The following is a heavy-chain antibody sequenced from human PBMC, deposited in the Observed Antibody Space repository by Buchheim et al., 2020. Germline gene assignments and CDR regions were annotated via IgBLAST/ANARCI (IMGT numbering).Heavy chain of an antibody. Sequence: QVQLQESGPGLVKPSETLSLTCTVSGGSISSYYWSWIRQPPGKGLEWIGYIYYSGSTNYNPSLKSRVTISVDTSKNQFSLKLSSVTAADTAVYYCARADDSCGFWSGYYCGMDVWGQGTT. D-gene: IGHD3-3*01. CDR1: GGSISSYY. V-gene: IGHV4-59*01. CDR2: IYYSGST. CDR3: ARADDSCGFWSGYYCGMDV. J-gene: IGHJ6*02.